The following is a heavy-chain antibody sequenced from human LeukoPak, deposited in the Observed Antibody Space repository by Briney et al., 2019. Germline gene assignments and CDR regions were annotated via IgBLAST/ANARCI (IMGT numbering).Heavy chain of an antibody. J-gene: IGHJ6*03. CDR2: FDPKDGET. CDR3: ATEAMVRGVITTGGYMDV. V-gene: IGHV1-24*01. CDR1: GYTLTELS. D-gene: IGHD3-10*01. Sequence: GASVKVSCKVSGYTLTELSMHWVRQAPGKGLEWMGGFDPKDGETIYAQKFQGRVTMTEDTSTDTAYMELSSLRSEDTAVYYCATEAMVRGVITTGGYMDVWGKGTTVTVSS.